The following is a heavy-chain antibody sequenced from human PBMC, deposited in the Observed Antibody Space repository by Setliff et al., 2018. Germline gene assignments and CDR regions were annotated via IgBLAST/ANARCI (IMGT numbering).Heavy chain of an antibody. J-gene: IGHJ3*01. CDR2: INTGGGSA. Sequence: ASVKVSCKTSGYSFTSHYMHWVRQAPGQGLEWMGTINTGGGSASLVDQFQGRVTMTTDTSKSAAYMDLRGLRSDDTAVYYCAISTLSICSGGSCPNAFDVWGQGTMVTVSS. D-gene: IGHD2-15*01. CDR3: AISTLSICSGGSCPNAFDV. V-gene: IGHV1-46*01. CDR1: GYSFTSHY.